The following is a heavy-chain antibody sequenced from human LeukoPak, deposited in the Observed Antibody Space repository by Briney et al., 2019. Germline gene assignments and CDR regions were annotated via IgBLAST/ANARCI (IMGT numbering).Heavy chain of an antibody. CDR1: GGSFSGYY. V-gene: IGHV4-34*01. Sequence: PSETLSLTCAVYGGSFSGYYWSWIRQPPGKGLEWIGEINHSGSTNYNPSLKSRVTISVDTSKNQFSLKLSSVTAADTAVYYCAEGSLGYCSSTSCYPGPYYYYYMDVWGKGTTVTVSS. J-gene: IGHJ6*03. CDR3: AEGSLGYCSSTSCYPGPYYYYYMDV. D-gene: IGHD2-2*01. CDR2: INHSGST.